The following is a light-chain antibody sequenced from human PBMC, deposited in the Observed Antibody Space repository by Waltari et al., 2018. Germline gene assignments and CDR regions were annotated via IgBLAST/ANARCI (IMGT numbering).Light chain of an antibody. CDR1: QSVLYNSNNKNY. CDR3: QQYYSAPRT. J-gene: IGKJ1*01. Sequence: DIVMTQSPDSLAVSLGERATINCKSSQSVLYNSNNKNYLAWFQQKPGQPPKLLPYRASTRESVVPDRFSGSGSGTDFTLTISSLQAEDVAVYYCQQYYSAPRTFGQGTKVEIK. V-gene: IGKV4-1*01. CDR2: RAS.